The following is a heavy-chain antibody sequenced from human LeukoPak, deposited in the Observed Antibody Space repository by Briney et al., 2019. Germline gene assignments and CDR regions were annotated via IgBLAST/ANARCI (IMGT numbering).Heavy chain of an antibody. V-gene: IGHV3-23*01. D-gene: IGHD3-10*01. J-gene: IGHJ4*02. Sequence: PGGSPRLSCAASGFTFSSYSMNWVRQAPGKGLEWVSGISGSGGATYYADSVKGRFTISRDDPHNTLYLQMNSLRAEDTAVYFCARGGVDYYGSGTYYLMYYFDYWGQGALVTVSS. CDR3: ARGGVDYYGSGTYYLMYYFDY. CDR1: GFTFSSYS. CDR2: ISGSGGAT.